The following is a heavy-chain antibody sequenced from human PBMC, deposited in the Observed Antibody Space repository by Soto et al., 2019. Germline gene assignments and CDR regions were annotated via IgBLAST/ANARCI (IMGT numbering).Heavy chain of an antibody. J-gene: IGHJ4*02. D-gene: IGHD3-10*01. CDR3: XKAXXELXXESYDH. Sequence: QVQLVESGGGVVQPGRSLRLSCAASGFTFSSYGMHWVRQAPGKGLEWVAIISYDGSNQYYADSVKGRFTISRDNSKNTLYLQMNSLXAXXXAVYYCXKAXXELXXESYDHWGQGVLVTVSS. V-gene: IGHV3-30*18. CDR1: GFTFSSYG. CDR2: ISYDGSNQ.